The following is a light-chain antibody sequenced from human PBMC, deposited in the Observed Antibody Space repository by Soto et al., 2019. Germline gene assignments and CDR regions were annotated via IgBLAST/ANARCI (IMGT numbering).Light chain of an antibody. Sequence: EIVLTQSPATLSLSPGERVALPCRASQSVSYTYLAWYQQKPGQAPRLLISGATTRATGIPDRFSGSGSGTDFTLTISRLEPEDFAVYYCQQYGTSPPTFGPGTKVDIK. CDR3: QQYGTSPPT. CDR1: QSVSYTY. J-gene: IGKJ3*01. V-gene: IGKV3-20*01. CDR2: GAT.